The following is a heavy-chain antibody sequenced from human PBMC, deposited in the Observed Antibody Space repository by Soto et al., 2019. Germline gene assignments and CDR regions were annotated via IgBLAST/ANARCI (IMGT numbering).Heavy chain of an antibody. CDR1: GFTFSSYS. V-gene: IGHV3-21*01. CDR3: ARELSIAARGDFDY. CDR2: ISSSSSYI. J-gene: IGHJ4*02. Sequence: LRLSCAASGFTFSSYSMNWVRQAPGKGLEWVSSISSSSSYIYYADSVKVRFTISRDNAKNSLYLQMNSLRAEDTAVYYCARELSIAARGDFDYWGQGTLVTVS. D-gene: IGHD6-6*01.